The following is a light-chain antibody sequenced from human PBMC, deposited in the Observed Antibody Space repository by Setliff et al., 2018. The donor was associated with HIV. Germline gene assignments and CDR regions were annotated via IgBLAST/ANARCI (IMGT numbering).Light chain of an antibody. Sequence: QSVLTQPASVSGSPGQSITISCTGTSNDVGRYDLVSWYQQHPARAPKLIIYQATRRPSGVSNRFSGPKSGNVASLTISGLQAEDEADYYCCSNTGSNTFVFGTGTKVTV. CDR2: QAT. CDR3: CSNTGSNTFV. CDR1: SNDVGRYDL. J-gene: IGLJ1*01. V-gene: IGLV2-23*01.